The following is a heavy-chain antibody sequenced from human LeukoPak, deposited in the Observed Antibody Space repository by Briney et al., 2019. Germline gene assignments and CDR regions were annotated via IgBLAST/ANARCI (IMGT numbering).Heavy chain of an antibody. CDR2: IYTSGST. Sequence: PSETLSLTCTVSGGPISSGSYYWSWIRQPAGKGLEWIGRIYTSGSTNYNPSLKSRVTISVDTSKHQFSLKLSSVTAADTAVYYCARHIVGATTLRRVYALACDYWGQGTLVTVSS. D-gene: IGHD1-26*01. J-gene: IGHJ4*02. V-gene: IGHV4-61*02. CDR1: GGPISSGSYY. CDR3: ARHIVGATTLRRVYALACDY.